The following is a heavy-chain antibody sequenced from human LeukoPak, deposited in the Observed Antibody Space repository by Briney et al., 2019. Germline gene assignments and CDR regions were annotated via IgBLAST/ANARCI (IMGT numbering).Heavy chain of an antibody. J-gene: IGHJ4*02. D-gene: IGHD3-3*01. CDR2: IIPIFGTA. CDR1: GGTFSSYA. V-gene: IGHV1-69*13. CDR3: AKELYDFWSGSTDY. Sequence: ASVKVSCKASGGTFSSYAISWVRQAPGQGLEWMGGIIPIFGTANYAQKFRGRVTITADESTSTAYMELSSLRSEDTAVYYCAKELYDFWSGSTDYWGQGTLVTVSS.